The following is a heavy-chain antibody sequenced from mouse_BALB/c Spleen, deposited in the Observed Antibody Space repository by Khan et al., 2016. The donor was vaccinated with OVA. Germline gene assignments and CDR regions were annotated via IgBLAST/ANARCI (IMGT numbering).Heavy chain of an antibody. CDR3: ARVYGGGFDY. J-gene: IGHJ2*01. Sequence: EVQLVESGPGLVKPSQSLSLTCTVTGYPITTDYVWNWLRQLPGNRLEWMGFISYSGNTKYKPSLKSRISITRDTSTNQFFMQLKTVTTEDTARSYCARVYGGGFDYWGQGTTLTVSS. CDR1: GYPITTDYV. V-gene: IGHV3-2*02. D-gene: IGHD1-1*01. CDR2: ISYSGNT.